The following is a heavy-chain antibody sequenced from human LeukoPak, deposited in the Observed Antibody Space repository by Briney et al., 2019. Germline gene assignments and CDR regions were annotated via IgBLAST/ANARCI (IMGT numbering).Heavy chain of an antibody. Sequence: PGGSLRLSCAASGFTFSSYWMSWVRQAPGKGLEWVANIKQDGSEKYYVDSVKGRFTISRDNAKNSLYLQMNSLRAEDTAVYYCARKRSWLQIGDAFDIWGQGTMVTVSS. D-gene: IGHD5-24*01. CDR1: GFTFSSYW. J-gene: IGHJ3*02. V-gene: IGHV3-7*01. CDR2: IKQDGSEK. CDR3: ARKRSWLQIGDAFDI.